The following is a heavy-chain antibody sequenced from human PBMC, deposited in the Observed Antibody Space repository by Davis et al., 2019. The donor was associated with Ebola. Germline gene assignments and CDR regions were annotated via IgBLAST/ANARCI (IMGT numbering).Heavy chain of an antibody. J-gene: IGHJ4*02. Sequence: GESLKISCAASGFTFSSYAMSWVCQAPGKGLEWVSAISGSGGSTYYADSVKGRFTISRDNSKNTLYLQMNSLRAEDTAVYYCAKSASFMVRGPVYWGQGTLVTVSS. CDR2: ISGSGGST. V-gene: IGHV3-23*01. CDR1: GFTFSSYA. CDR3: AKSASFMVRGPVY. D-gene: IGHD3-10*01.